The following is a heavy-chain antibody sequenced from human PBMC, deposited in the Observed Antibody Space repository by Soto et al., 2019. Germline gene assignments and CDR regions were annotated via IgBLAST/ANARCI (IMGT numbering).Heavy chain of an antibody. J-gene: IGHJ6*02. CDR1: GDSISSYY. D-gene: IGHD2-8*01. CDR3: ARDGGFCTNGVCPVYYYYGMDV. V-gene: IGHV4-59*12. Sequence: SETLSLTCTVSGDSISSYYWSWIRQPPGKGLEWIGYIHYSGSTNYNPSLKSRVTISVDTSNNQFSLELSSVTAADTAVYYCARDGGFCTNGVCPVYYYYGMDVWGQGTTVTVSS. CDR2: IHYSGST.